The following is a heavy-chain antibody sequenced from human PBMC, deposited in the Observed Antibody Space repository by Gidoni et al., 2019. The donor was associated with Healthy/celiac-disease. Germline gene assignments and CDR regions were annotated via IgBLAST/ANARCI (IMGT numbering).Heavy chain of an antibody. CDR3: ARTRTVTGHDALDI. CDR2: IYYSGSN. D-gene: IGHD4-17*01. CDR1: GCISSGRYY. Sequence: GCISSGRYYWRLIRQHPGKGMEWIGYIYYSGSNYYNPSLKSRVTISVDTSKNQFSLKLSSVTAADTAVYYCARTRTVTGHDALDIWGQGTMVTGSS. V-gene: IGHV4-31*02. J-gene: IGHJ3*02.